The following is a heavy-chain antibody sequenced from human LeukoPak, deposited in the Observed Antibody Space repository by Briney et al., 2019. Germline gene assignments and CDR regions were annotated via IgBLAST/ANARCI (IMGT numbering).Heavy chain of an antibody. CDR3: ARGTTVTTSFDY. V-gene: IGHV1-18*01. Sequence: ASVKVSCKASGYTFTSYGISWVRQAPGQGLEWMGWISAYNGNTNYAQKLHGRVTMTTDTSTSTAYMELRRLRSDDTAVYYCARGTTVTTSFDYWGQGTLVTVSS. D-gene: IGHD4-17*01. J-gene: IGHJ4*02. CDR2: ISAYNGNT. CDR1: GYTFTSYG.